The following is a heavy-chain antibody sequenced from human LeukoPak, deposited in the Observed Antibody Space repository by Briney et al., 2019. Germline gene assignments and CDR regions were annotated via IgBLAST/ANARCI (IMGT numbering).Heavy chain of an antibody. CDR3: ASPLQDSSGYPRLDYMDV. CDR2: IIPIFGTA. D-gene: IGHD3-22*01. J-gene: IGHJ6*03. Sequence: SVKVSCKASGGTFSSYAISWVRQAPGQGLEWMGGIIPIFGTANYAQKFQGRVTITADESTSTAYMELSSLRSEDTAVYYCASPLQDSSGYPRLDYMDVWGKGTTVTVSS. V-gene: IGHV1-69*13. CDR1: GGTFSSYA.